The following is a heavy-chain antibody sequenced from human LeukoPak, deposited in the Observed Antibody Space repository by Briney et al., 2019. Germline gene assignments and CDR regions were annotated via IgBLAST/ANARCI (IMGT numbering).Heavy chain of an antibody. V-gene: IGHV3-33*06. J-gene: IGHJ4*02. CDR3: AKDMGSRATNFDY. D-gene: IGHD1-1*01. Sequence: PGGSLRLSCAASGFTFSSYGMHWVRQAPGKGLEWVAVIWYDGSNKYYADSVKGRFTISRDNSKNTLYLQMNSLTAEDTAVYYCAKDMGSRATNFDYWGQGTLVTVSS. CDR1: GFTFSSYG. CDR2: IWYDGSNK.